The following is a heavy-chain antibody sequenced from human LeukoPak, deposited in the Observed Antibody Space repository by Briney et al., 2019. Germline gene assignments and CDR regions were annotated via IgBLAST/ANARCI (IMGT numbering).Heavy chain of an antibody. V-gene: IGHV3-21*01. CDR2: ISSSSSYI. D-gene: IGHD3-10*01. CDR1: GFTFSSYS. Sequence: PGGSLRLSCAASGFTFSSYSMNWDRQAPGKGLEWVSSISSSSSYIYYADSVKGRFTISRDNAKNSLYLQMNSLRAEDTAVYYCARDPLGDWNYFDYWGQGTLVTVSS. CDR3: ARDPLGDWNYFDY. J-gene: IGHJ4*02.